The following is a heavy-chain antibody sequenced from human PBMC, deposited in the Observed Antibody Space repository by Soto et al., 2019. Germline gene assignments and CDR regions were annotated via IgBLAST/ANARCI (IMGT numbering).Heavy chain of an antibody. CDR3: ARHHTDFWSGYPDY. Sequence: QAQLVQSEAEVKKPGASVKVSCKASGYTFSSYDVTWVRQAAGQGLEWIGWMSPNSANTGYAQKFQGRVTMTSNTSISTAYMELSSLGYDDTAVYYCARHHTDFWSGYPDYWGQGTLVIVSS. V-gene: IGHV1-8*01. CDR1: GYTFSSYD. CDR2: MSPNSANT. D-gene: IGHD3-3*01. J-gene: IGHJ4*02.